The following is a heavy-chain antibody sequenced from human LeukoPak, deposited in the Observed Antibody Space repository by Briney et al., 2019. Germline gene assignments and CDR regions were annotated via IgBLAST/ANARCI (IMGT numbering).Heavy chain of an antibody. CDR2: IKQDGSEK. CDR3: ARDRRSSGWYSRAFDI. V-gene: IGHV3-7*01. Sequence: PGGSLRLSCAASGFTFSDYYMSWVRQAPGKGLEWVANIKQDGSEKYYVDSVKGRFTISRDNAKNSLYLQMNSLRAEDTAVYYCARDRRSSGWYSRAFDIWGQGTMVTVSS. D-gene: IGHD6-19*01. J-gene: IGHJ3*02. CDR1: GFTFSDYY.